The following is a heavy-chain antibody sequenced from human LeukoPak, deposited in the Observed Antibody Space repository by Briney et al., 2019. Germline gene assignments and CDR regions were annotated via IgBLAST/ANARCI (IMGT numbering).Heavy chain of an antibody. CDR1: GFTFSSNA. Sequence: GGSLRLSCAASGFTFSSNAMSWVRQAPGKGLEWVSGITVSGGNTYYADSVKGRFTISRDNSKNTLYLQMNSLRAEDTAVYYCAKSPTYGSGSYYTPWGQGTLVTVSS. CDR2: ITVSGGNT. V-gene: IGHV3-23*01. CDR3: AKSPTYGSGSYYTP. J-gene: IGHJ5*02. D-gene: IGHD3-10*01.